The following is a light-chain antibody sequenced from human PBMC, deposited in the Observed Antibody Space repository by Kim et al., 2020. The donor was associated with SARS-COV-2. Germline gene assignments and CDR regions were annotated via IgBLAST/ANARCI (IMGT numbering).Light chain of an antibody. CDR3: QQYHSLPWT. Sequence: SPGDRATLSGRASQSVDSNYLAWFQQKPGQAPRLLIFGASSRATGIPDRFSGSGSGTDFTLTVTRLEPEDFAVYFCQQYHSLPWTFGQGTKVDIK. V-gene: IGKV3-20*01. CDR1: QSVDSNY. CDR2: GAS. J-gene: IGKJ1*01.